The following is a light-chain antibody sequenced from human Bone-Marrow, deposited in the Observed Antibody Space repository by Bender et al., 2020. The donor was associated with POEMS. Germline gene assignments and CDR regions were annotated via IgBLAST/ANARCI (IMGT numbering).Light chain of an antibody. Sequence: QSALTQPASVSGSPGQSITISCTGTASDVGYHDLVSWYQQHPGKAPKLLIYEVTKRPSGVSSRFSASKSANTASLTISGLQAEDEADYFCSSYSTYSMFYLVFGGGTKLTVL. J-gene: IGLJ3*02. CDR2: EVT. CDR3: SSYSTYSMFYLV. CDR1: ASDVGYHDL. V-gene: IGLV2-23*02.